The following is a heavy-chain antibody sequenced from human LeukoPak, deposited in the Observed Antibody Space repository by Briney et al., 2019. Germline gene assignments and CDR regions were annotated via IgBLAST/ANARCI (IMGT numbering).Heavy chain of an antibody. D-gene: IGHD2-2*02. V-gene: IGHV4-39*01. CDR2: IYYSGST. J-gene: IGHJ4*02. CDR1: GGSISSSSYY. CDR3: ARPGVRCSSTSCYTGIDY. Sequence: SETLSLTCTVSGGSISSSSYYWGWIRQPPGKGLEWIGSIYYSGSTYYNPSLKSRVTISVDTSKNQFSLKLSSVTAADTAVYYCARPGVRCSSTSCYTGIDYWGQGTLVTVSS.